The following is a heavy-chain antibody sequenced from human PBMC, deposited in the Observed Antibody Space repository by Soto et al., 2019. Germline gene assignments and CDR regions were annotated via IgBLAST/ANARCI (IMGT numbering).Heavy chain of an antibody. D-gene: IGHD3-16*01. CDR2: ISSYGSDT. CDR3: ASNYAYAEGYYWYGTEV. Sequence: EVQLVESGGGLVLPGGALRLSCAASGFTFSRYWMHLVRQAPGKGLVWVSRISSYGSDTHYADSVKGRFTISRDNARNTLYLQMNSLRADDTAVYYCASNYAYAEGYYWYGTEVWGQGTTVTVSS. V-gene: IGHV3-74*01. J-gene: IGHJ6*02. CDR1: GFTFSRYW.